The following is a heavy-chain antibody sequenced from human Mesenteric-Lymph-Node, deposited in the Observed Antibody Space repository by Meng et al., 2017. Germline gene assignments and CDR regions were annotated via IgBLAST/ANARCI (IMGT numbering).Heavy chain of an antibody. CDR3: ARDTRCGGDCSGDAFDI. Sequence: ASVKVSCKASGYTFTSYAMHWVRQAPGQRLEWMGWINAGNGNTKYSQKFQGRVTITRDTSASTAYMELSSLRSEDTAVYYCARDTRCGGDCSGDAFDIWGQGTMVTVSS. D-gene: IGHD2-21*02. J-gene: IGHJ3*02. CDR2: INAGNGNT. CDR1: GYTFTSYA. V-gene: IGHV1-3*01.